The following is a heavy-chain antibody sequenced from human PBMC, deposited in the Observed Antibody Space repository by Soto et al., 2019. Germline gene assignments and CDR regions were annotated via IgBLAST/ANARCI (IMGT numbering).Heavy chain of an antibody. D-gene: IGHD3-22*01. CDR1: GFTFSSYG. V-gene: IGHV3-33*01. CDR2: IWYDGSNK. J-gene: IGHJ4*02. Sequence: VQLVESGGGVVQPGRSLRLSCAASGFTFSSYGMHWVRQAPGKGLEWVAVIWYDGSNKYYADSVKGRFTISRDNSKNTLYLQMNSLRAEDTAVYYCARDSDTHYYDSSGLPDYWGQGTLVTVSS. CDR3: ARDSDTHYYDSSGLPDY.